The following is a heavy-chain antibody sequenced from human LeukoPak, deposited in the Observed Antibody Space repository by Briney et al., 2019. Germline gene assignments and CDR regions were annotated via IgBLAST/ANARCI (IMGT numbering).Heavy chain of an antibody. J-gene: IGHJ4*02. CDR2: ISSDRNVI. Sequence: GGSLRLSCAASGFTFDIYEMNWVRQAPGKRLEWISYISSDRNVIYYADSVKGRFTISRDNAKYSLNLQMNSLRAEDTAVYYCAGSKYPEPQDLNFWGQGTLVAVSS. D-gene: IGHD4-11*01. CDR3: AGSKYPEPQDLNF. V-gene: IGHV3-48*03. CDR1: GFTFDIYE.